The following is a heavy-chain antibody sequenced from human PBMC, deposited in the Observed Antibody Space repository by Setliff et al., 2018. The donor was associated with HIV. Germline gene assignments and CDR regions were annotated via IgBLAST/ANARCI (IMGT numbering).Heavy chain of an antibody. CDR2: IYTSGSV. CDR3: ARKGSIAARRYDY. J-gene: IGHJ4*02. V-gene: IGHV4-4*09. D-gene: IGHD6-6*01. CDR1: GGSISSYY. Sequence: TLSLTCTVSGGSISSYYWSWIRQPPGKGLEWIGYIYTSGSVNYNPSLNSRVTISVDTSKNQFSLKLSSVTAADTAVYYCARKGSIAARRYDYWGQGTLVTVSS.